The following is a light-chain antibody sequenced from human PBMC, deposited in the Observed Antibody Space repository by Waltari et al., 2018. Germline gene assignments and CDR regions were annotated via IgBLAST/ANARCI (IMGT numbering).Light chain of an antibody. CDR2: DVT. Sequence: QSALTQPASVSGSPGQSVTISCTGTSSDSVDYDFVSWYQQHPGKAPKLIIFDVTTRPSGVSNRFSGSKSGSTASLTISGLQAEDEADYFCSSYPRTGTGLFGGGTKLTVL. V-gene: IGLV2-14*03. J-gene: IGLJ3*02. CDR3: SSYPRTGTGL. CDR1: SSDSVDYDF.